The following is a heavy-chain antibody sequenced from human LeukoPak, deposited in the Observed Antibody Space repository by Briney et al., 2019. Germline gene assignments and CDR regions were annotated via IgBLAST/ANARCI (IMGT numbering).Heavy chain of an antibody. J-gene: IGHJ6*02. CDR3: ASAGWLRDLHYGMDV. V-gene: IGHV1-18*01. CDR1: GYTFTSYG. D-gene: IGHD5-12*01. CDR2: ISAYNGNT. Sequence: GASVKVSCKASGYTFTSYGISWVRQAPGQGVEWMGWISAYNGNTNYAQKFQGRVTITRDTSASTAYMELSSLRSEDTAVYDCASAGWLRDLHYGMDVWGQGTTVTVSS.